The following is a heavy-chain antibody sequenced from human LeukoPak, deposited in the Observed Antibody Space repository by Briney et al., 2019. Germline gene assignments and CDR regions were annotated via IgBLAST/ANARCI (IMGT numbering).Heavy chain of an antibody. CDR3: ARDRTRRDGYNFGAFDI. CDR2: IIPIFGTA. V-gene: IGHV1-69*05. CDR1: GGTFSSCA. D-gene: IGHD5-24*01. J-gene: IGHJ3*02. Sequence: SVKVSCKASGGTFSSCAISWVRQAPGQGLEWMGGIIPIFGTANYAQKFQGRVTITTDESTSTAYMELSSLRSEDTAVYYCARDRTRRDGYNFGAFDIWGQGTMVTVSS.